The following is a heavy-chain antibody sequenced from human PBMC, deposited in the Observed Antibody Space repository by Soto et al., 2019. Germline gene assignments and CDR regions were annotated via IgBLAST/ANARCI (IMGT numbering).Heavy chain of an antibody. V-gene: IGHV1-69*12. D-gene: IGHD6-19*01. CDR3: ARAESSGWYGWFDP. CDR2: IIPIFGTA. J-gene: IGHJ5*02. Sequence: QVQLVQSGAEVKKPGSSVKVSCKASAGTFSSYAISWVRQAPGQGLEWMGGIIPIFGTANYAKKFQGRVTITADESTSTASMELSSLRSEDTAVYYCARAESSGWYGWFDPWGQGTLVTVSS. CDR1: AGTFSSYA.